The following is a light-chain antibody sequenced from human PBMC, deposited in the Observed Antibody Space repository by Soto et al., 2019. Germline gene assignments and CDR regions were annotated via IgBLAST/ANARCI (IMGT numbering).Light chain of an antibody. CDR3: QSYDSSLSGV. Sequence: QSVLTQPPSVSGGPGQRLTISCTGSSSNIGAGYDVHWYQQFPGTAPKLLIYGNSNRPSGVPDRFSGSKSGTSASLAITGLQAEDEADYYCQSYDSSLSGVFGSGTKVTVL. CDR2: GNS. CDR1: SSNIGAGYD. V-gene: IGLV1-40*01. J-gene: IGLJ1*01.